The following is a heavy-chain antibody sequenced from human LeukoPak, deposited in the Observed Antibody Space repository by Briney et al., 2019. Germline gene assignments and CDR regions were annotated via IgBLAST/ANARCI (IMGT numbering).Heavy chain of an antibody. J-gene: IGHJ4*02. CDR2: IYTSGST. D-gene: IGHD1-26*01. Sequence: SETLSLTCTVSGGSISSGSYYWSWIRQPAGKGLEWIGRIYTSGSTNYNPSLKSRVTMSVDTSKNQFSLKLSSVTAADTAVYYCARVHGYGGSSFDYWGQGTLVTVSS. CDR1: GGSISSGSYY. CDR3: ARVHGYGGSSFDY. V-gene: IGHV4-61*02.